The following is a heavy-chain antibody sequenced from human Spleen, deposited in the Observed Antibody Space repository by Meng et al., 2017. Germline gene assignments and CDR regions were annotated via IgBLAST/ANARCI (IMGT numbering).Heavy chain of an antibody. CDR1: GYTFINYY. J-gene: IGHJ4*02. D-gene: IGHD2-2*01. CDR2: INPSSGST. CDR3: ARKAGNCISTSCYSLDY. V-gene: IGHV1-46*01. Sequence: ASVKVSCKASGYTFINYYMHWVRQAPGQGLEWMGIINPSSGSTNYAQKFQGRVIMTRDTSTSTVYMELSSLRSEDTAVYYCARKAGNCISTSCYSLDYWGQGTLVTVSS.